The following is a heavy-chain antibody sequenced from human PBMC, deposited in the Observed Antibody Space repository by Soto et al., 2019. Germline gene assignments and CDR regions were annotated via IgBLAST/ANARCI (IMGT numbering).Heavy chain of an antibody. CDR2: IWYDGSNK. CDR3: ARDDCDSSGYYYVDY. Sequence: QVQLVESGGGVVQPGRSLRLSCAASGFTFSSYGMHWVRQAPGKGLEWVAVIWYDGSNKYYADSLKGRFTISRDNSKKTLYLQVNSLRAEDTAVYFCARDDCDSSGYYYVDYWGQGTLVTVSS. D-gene: IGHD3-22*01. CDR1: GFTFSSYG. V-gene: IGHV3-33*01. J-gene: IGHJ4*02.